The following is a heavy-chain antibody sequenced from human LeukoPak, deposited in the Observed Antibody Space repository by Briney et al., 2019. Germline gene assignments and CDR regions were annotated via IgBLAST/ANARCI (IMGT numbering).Heavy chain of an antibody. CDR2: ISSSSSYI. J-gene: IGHJ4*02. D-gene: IGHD4-17*01. Sequence: GGSLRLSCAASGFTFSSYSMNWVRQAPGKGLEWVSSISSSSSYIYYADSVKGRFTISRDNSKNTLYLQMNSLRAEDTAVYYCAKDLNYGDYDYWGQGTLVTVSS. CDR3: AKDLNYGDYDY. CDR1: GFTFSSYS. V-gene: IGHV3-21*04.